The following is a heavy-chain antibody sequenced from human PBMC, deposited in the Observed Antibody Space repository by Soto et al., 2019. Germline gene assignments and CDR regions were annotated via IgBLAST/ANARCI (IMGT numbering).Heavy chain of an antibody. CDR1: GGTFSSYA. J-gene: IGHJ4*02. CDR2: IIPIFGTA. Sequence: ASVKVSCKASGGTFSSYAISWVRQAPGQGLEWMGGIIPIFGTANYAQKFQGRVTITADESTSTAYMELSSLRSEDTAVYYCTHDGYNARFDYWGQGTLVTVSS. CDR3: THDGYNARFDY. D-gene: IGHD5-12*01. V-gene: IGHV1-69*13.